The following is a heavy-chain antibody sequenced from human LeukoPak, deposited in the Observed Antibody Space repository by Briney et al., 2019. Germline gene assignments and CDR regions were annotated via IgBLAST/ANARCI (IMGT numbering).Heavy chain of an antibody. CDR3: ARDLSGNIFEEGSWFDP. J-gene: IGHJ5*02. Sequence: GGSLRLSCAASGFTFSSYAMHWVRQAPGKGLEWVAVISYDGSNKYYADSVKGRFTISRDNSKNTLYLQMNSLRAEDTAVYYCARDLSGNIFEEGSWFDPWGQGTLVTVSS. CDR1: GFTFSSYA. CDR2: ISYDGSNK. D-gene: IGHD1-26*01. V-gene: IGHV3-30*04.